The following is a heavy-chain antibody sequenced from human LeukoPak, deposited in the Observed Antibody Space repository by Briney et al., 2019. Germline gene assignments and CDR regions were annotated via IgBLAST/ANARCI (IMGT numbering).Heavy chain of an antibody. V-gene: IGHV5-51*01. Sequence: GGSLKISCQASGYSFSSYWIGWVRQMPGKGLEWIGIIYPGDSDTRYGPSFRGQVTISADNSFTTAYLQWNSLKASDTAMYYCARHKNYRDSTGYYPLDYWGQGTLVTVSS. D-gene: IGHD3-22*01. J-gene: IGHJ4*02. CDR3: ARHKNYRDSTGYYPLDY. CDR1: GYSFSSYW. CDR2: IYPGDSDT.